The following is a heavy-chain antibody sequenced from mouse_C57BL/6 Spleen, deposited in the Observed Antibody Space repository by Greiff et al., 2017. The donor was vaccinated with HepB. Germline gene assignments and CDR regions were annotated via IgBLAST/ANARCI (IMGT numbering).Heavy chain of an antibody. J-gene: IGHJ3*01. V-gene: IGHV5-9-1*02. CDR3: TRAPGYGSREGFAY. Sequence: EVHLVESGEGLVKPGGSLKLSCAASGFTFSSYAMSWVRQTPEKRLEWVAYISSGGDYIYYADTVKGRFTISRDNARNNLYLQMSSLKSEDTAMYYCTRAPGYGSREGFAYWGQGTLVTVSA. CDR1: GFTFSSYA. D-gene: IGHD1-1*01. CDR2: ISSGGDYI.